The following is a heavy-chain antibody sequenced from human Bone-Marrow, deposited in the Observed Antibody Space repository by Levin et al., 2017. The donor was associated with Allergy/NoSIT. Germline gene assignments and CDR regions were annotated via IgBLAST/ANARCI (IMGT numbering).Heavy chain of an antibody. CDR1: GGSISSGGYY. CDR2: IYYSGST. J-gene: IGHJ5*02. V-gene: IGHV4-31*03. Sequence: SETLSLTCTVSGGSISSGGYYWSWIRQHPGKGLEWIGYIYYSGSTYYNPSLKSRVTISVDTSKNQFSLKLSSVTAADTAVYYCARVGRWLQLGAVGFDPWGQGTLVTVSS. D-gene: IGHD5-24*01. CDR3: ARVGRWLQLGAVGFDP.